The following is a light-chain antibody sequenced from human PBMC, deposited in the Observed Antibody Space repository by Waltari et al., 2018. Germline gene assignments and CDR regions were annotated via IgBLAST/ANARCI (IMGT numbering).Light chain of an antibody. CDR3: QQYSHWPRT. CDR2: GAS. V-gene: IGKV3-15*01. J-gene: IGKJ1*01. CDR1: QSIRSD. Sequence: EILMTQSPATLSVSPGERATLSCRASQSIRSDLAWYQQKRGQAPRLLIYGASTSATGIPARFSGSGSGTEFALTISSLQSEDFAVYYCQQYSHWPRTFGQGTKV.